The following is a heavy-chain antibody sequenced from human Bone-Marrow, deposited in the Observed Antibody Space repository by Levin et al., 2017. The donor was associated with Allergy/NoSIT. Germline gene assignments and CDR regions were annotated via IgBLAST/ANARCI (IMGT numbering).Heavy chain of an antibody. Sequence: ASVKVSCKASGYTFTGYFIHWVRQAPGQGLEWMGWINPNSGDTTYAQKFQGRVTMTRDTSISTAYMGLTRLKSDDTAVYYCARFSRRGYNLYFDYWGQGTLVTVSS. CDR1: GYTFTGYF. CDR2: INPNSGDT. J-gene: IGHJ4*02. V-gene: IGHV1-2*02. CDR3: ARFSRRGYNLYFDY. D-gene: IGHD5-18*01.